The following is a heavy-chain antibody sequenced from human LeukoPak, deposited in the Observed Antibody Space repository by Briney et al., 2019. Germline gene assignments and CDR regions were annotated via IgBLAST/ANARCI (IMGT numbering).Heavy chain of an antibody. Sequence: GGSLRLSCAASGFTVSSNYMSWVRQAPGKGLEWVSVIYSGGSTYYADSVKGRFTISRDNSKNTLYLQMNSLRAEDTAVYYCARVRDSSGWYQVHYYYMDVWGKGTTVTVSS. CDR3: ARVRDSSGWYQVHYYYMDV. D-gene: IGHD6-19*01. V-gene: IGHV3-53*01. J-gene: IGHJ6*03. CDR2: IYSGGST. CDR1: GFTVSSNY.